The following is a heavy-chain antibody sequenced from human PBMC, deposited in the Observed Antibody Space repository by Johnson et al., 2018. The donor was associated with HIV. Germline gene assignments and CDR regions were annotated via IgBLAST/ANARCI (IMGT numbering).Heavy chain of an antibody. CDR2: IKEDGSEK. CDR3: ARTPRPYYYDSSDGAFDI. V-gene: IGHV3-7*01. D-gene: IGHD3-22*01. J-gene: IGHJ3*02. CDR1: GFTFSNFW. Sequence: VQLVESGEGVVQPGGSLGLSCAVSGFTFSNFWMSWVRQAPGKGLEWVANIKEDGSEKHYVDSVKGRFTISRDNAKNVLYLQMDSLIVEDTAVYYCARTPRPYYYDSSDGAFDIWGQGTMVTVSS.